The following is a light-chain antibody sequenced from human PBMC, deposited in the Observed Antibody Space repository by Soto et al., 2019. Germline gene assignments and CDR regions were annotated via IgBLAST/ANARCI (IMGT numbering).Light chain of an antibody. Sequence: QSVLTQPPSASGTPGQRVTISCSGSSSNIGSNYVYWYQQLPGTAPKLLIYTNDQRPSGVPDRFSGSKSGTSASLAISGLRSDDEAEYYCAAWDGSLRGWVFGGGTKLTVL. CDR2: TND. V-gene: IGLV1-47*02. CDR1: SSNIGSNY. J-gene: IGLJ3*02. CDR3: AAWDGSLRGWV.